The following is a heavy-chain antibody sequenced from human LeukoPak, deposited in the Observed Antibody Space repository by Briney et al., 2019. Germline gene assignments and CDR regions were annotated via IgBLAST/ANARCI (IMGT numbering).Heavy chain of an antibody. CDR3: ARTNYDSSGYYYYYYYYMDV. Sequence: ASVKVSCKASGYTFTSYAMNWVRQATGQGLEWMGWMNPNSGNTGYAQKFQGRVTMTRNTSISTAYMELSSLRSEDTAVYYRARTNYDSSGYYYYYYYYMDVWGKGTTVTISS. CDR1: GYTFTSYA. CDR2: MNPNSGNT. J-gene: IGHJ6*03. D-gene: IGHD3-22*01. V-gene: IGHV1-8*02.